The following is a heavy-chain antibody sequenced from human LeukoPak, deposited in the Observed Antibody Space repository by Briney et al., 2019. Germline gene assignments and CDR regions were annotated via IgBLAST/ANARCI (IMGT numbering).Heavy chain of an antibody. Sequence: ASVKVSCKASGYIFTSYVLHWVRQAPGQGLEWMGWINTNTGNPTYAQGFTGRFVFSLDASVSTAYLQISSLKADDTAMYYCARDHDFLSGHSRRDFDYWGQGTLVTVSS. CDR2: INTNTGNP. J-gene: IGHJ4*02. V-gene: IGHV7-4-1*02. CDR3: ARDHDFLSGHSRRDFDY. D-gene: IGHD3-3*01. CDR1: GYIFTSYV.